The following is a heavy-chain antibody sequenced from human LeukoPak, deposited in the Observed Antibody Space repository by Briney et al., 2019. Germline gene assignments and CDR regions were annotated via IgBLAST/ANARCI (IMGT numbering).Heavy chain of an antibody. D-gene: IGHD6-19*01. CDR3: ARDLSGGLGPYY. CDR1: GGSISSSSYY. Sequence: SETLSLTCTVSGGSISSSSYYWGWIRQPPGKGLEWIGSIYYSGSTYYNPSLKSRVTISVDTSKNQFSLKLSSVTAADTAVYYCARDLSGGLGPYYWGQGALVTVSS. J-gene: IGHJ4*02. V-gene: IGHV4-39*07. CDR2: IYYSGST.